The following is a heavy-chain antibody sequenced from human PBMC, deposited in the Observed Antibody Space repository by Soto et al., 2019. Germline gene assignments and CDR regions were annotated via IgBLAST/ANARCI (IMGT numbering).Heavy chain of an antibody. CDR2: ISAYNGNT. J-gene: IGHJ4*02. CDR1: GYTFTSYG. CDR3: ARVKWHYYDSSGPSPVDY. V-gene: IGHV1-18*01. D-gene: IGHD3-22*01. Sequence: GASVKVSCKASGYTFTSYGISWVRQAPGQGLGWMGWISAYNGNTNYAQKLQGRVTMTTDTSTSTAYMELRSLRSDDTAVYYCARVKWHYYDSSGPSPVDYWGQGTLVTVSS.